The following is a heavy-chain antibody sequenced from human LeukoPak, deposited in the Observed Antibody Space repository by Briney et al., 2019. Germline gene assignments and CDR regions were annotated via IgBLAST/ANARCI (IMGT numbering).Heavy chain of an antibody. J-gene: IGHJ3*02. Sequence: GGSLRLSCAASGFTFSSYSMNWVRQAPGKGLEGGSSISSSSSYIDYADSGKVRFTISRDNAKNSLYLQMNSLRAEDTAVYYCARDRGDCSGGSCYPDAFDIWGQGTMVTVSS. V-gene: IGHV3-21*01. CDR3: ARDRGDCSGGSCYPDAFDI. CDR1: GFTFSSYS. D-gene: IGHD2-15*01. CDR2: ISSSSSYI.